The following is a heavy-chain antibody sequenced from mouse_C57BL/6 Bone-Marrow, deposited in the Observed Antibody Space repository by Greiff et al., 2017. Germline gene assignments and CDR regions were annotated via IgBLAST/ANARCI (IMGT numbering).Heavy chain of an antibody. CDR1: GYTFTSYW. D-gene: IGHD1-1*01. V-gene: IGHV1-74*01. Sequence: QVQLKQPGAELVKPGASVKVSCKASGYTFTSYWMHWVKQRPGQGLEWIGRIHPSDSDPNYNQKLKGKAKLTVAKSSSTAYKQLSSLTSEDSAVYCCAIHLIYYGRSFAMDYWGQGTSVTVSS. J-gene: IGHJ4*01. CDR3: AIHLIYYGRSFAMDY. CDR2: IHPSDSDP.